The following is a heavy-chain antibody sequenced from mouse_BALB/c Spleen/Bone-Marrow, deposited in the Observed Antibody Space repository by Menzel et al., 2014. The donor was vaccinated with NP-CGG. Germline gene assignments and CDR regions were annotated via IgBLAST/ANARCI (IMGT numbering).Heavy chain of an antibody. V-gene: IGHV1-82*01. D-gene: IGHD1-1*01. J-gene: IGHJ3*01. CDR2: IYPGDGDT. Sequence: QVQLQQPGPELVKPGASVKISCKASGYAFSSSWMNWVKQRPGQGLEWIGRIYPGDGDTNYNGKFKGKATLTADKSSSTAYMQLSSLTSVDSAVYFCARSGSPWFAYWGQGTLVTVSA. CDR3: ARSGSPWFAY. CDR1: GYAFSSSW.